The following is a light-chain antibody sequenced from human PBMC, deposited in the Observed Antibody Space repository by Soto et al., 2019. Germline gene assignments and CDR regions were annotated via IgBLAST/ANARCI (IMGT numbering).Light chain of an antibody. J-gene: IGKJ2*02. CDR2: GAS. CDR3: QQRGT. CDR1: QSVSASF. Sequence: EIVLTHSPGTLSLSPGERATLCCRASQSVSASFLAWYQQKPRQAPRLLIYGASSRATGIPDRFSGSGSGTDFTLTISRLDPEDAAVYYCQQRGTFGQGTKLELK. V-gene: IGKV3-20*01.